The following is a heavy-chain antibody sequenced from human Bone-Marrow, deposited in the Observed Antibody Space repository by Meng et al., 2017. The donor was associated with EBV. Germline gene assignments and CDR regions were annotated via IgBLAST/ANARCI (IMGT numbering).Heavy chain of an antibody. CDR2: INTNTGNP. CDR1: GYTFTSYA. D-gene: IGHD2-15*01. J-gene: IGHJ5*02. V-gene: IGHV7-4-1*02. Sequence: QLWLVQLGSGLKKPGASVKVSCKASGYTFTSYAMNWVRQAPGQGLEWMGWINTNTGNPTYAQGFTGRFVFSLDTSVSTAYLQISSLKAEDTAVYYYARARVLLWEGWFDPWGQGTLVTVSS. CDR3: ARARVLLWEGWFDP.